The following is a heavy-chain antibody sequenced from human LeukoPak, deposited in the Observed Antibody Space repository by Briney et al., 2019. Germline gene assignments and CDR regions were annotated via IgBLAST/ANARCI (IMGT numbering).Heavy chain of an antibody. J-gene: IGHJ4*02. D-gene: IGHD2-21*02. V-gene: IGHV5-51*01. CDR1: GYSFTSYW. Sequence: GESLKISCKGSGYSFTSYWIGWVRQMPGKGLEWMGIIYPGDSDTRYSPSFQGQVTISADKSISTAYLQWSSLKASDTAMYYCVRLHDCGGDCYSFDYWGQGTLVTVSS. CDR2: IYPGDSDT. CDR3: VRLHDCGGDCYSFDY.